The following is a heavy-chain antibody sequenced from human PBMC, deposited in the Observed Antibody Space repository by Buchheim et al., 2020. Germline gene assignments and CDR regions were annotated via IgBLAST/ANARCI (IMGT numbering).Heavy chain of an antibody. D-gene: IGHD3-10*01. Sequence: EVQLVESGGGLVQPGGSLRLSCAASGFIFSSYELSWVRHAPGKGLEWVSHIDFRCTTIYYADSVKGRFTIPRDNAKNSLYLQMNSLRAEDTAVYYCARDSGTWSSPFDYWGQGTL. CDR2: IDFRCTTI. CDR3: ARDSGTWSSPFDY. J-gene: IGHJ4*02. CDR1: GFIFSSYE. V-gene: IGHV3-48*03.